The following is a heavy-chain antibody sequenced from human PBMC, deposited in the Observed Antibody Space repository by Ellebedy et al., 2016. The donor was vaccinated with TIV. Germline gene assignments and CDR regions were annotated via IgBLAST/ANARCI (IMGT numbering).Heavy chain of an antibody. D-gene: IGHD3-9*01. CDR1: GFTFSHYA. V-gene: IGHV3-64*04. CDR3: ARESVRYFDWDY. CDR2: MNNNGGNT. J-gene: IGHJ4*02. Sequence: GGSLRLSCSASGFTFSHYAMHWVRQAPGKGLEYVSAMNNNGGNTYYADSVKGRFTISRDNRRKTLYLQMDRLRAEDTAVYFCARESVRYFDWDYWGQGTLVTVSS.